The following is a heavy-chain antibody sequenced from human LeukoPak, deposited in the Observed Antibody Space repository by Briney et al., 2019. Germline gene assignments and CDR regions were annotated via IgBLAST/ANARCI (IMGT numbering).Heavy chain of an antibody. Sequence: SVKVSCKASGGTLSSYAISWVRQAPGQGLEWMGRIIPIFGTANYAQKFQGRVTITTDESTSTAYMELSSLRSEDTAVYYCARVSGSYSGAFDIWGQGTMVTVSS. V-gene: IGHV1-69*05. CDR3: ARVSGSYSGAFDI. CDR2: IIPIFGTA. CDR1: GGTLSSYA. D-gene: IGHD1-26*01. J-gene: IGHJ3*02.